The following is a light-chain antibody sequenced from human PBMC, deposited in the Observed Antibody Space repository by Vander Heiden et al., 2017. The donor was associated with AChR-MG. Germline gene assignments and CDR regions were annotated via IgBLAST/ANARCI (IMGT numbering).Light chain of an antibody. CDR2: KAS. Sequence: DFQMTQSPSTLSASVGDRVTITCRASQSISSWLAWYQQKPGKAPKLLIYKASNLETGVPSSFRGSGSGTEFTLTISSLQPDDFATYYCQQYNNYSVWTFGQGTKVDIK. J-gene: IGKJ1*01. CDR1: QSISSW. V-gene: IGKV1-5*03. CDR3: QQYNNYSVWT.